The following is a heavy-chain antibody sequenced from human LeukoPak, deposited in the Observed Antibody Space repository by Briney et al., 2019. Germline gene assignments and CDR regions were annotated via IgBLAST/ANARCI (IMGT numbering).Heavy chain of an antibody. CDR3: ARSGDYGDYTGY. Sequence: PGGSLRLSCAASGFTFSSYNMNWVRQAPGKGLEWVSYISSSSSNIQYADSVKGRFTISRDSAKNSLYLQMNSLRDEDTAVYYCARSGDYGDYTGYRGQGTLVTVSS. J-gene: IGHJ4*02. V-gene: IGHV3-48*02. D-gene: IGHD4-17*01. CDR1: GFTFSSYN. CDR2: ISSSSSNI.